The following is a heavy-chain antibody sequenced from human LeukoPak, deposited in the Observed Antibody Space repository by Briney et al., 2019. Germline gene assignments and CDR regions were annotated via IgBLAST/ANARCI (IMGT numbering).Heavy chain of an antibody. CDR3: ARVWFGELSGAFDI. CDR2: INWNGGST. CDR1: GFTFDDYG. V-gene: IGHV3-20*04. J-gene: IGHJ3*02. Sequence: GGSLRLSCAASGFTFDDYGMSWVRQAPGKGLEWVSGINWNGGSTGYADSVKGRFTISRDNAKNSLYLQMNSLRAEDTAVYYCARVWFGELSGAFDIWGQGTMVTVSS. D-gene: IGHD3-10*01.